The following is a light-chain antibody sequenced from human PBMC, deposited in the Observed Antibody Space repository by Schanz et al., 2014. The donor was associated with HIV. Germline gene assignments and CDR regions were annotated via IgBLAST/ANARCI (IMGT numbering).Light chain of an antibody. J-gene: IGLJ2*01. CDR3: QSFDSSLSVL. CDR1: SSNIGSGYD. CDR2: SDN. V-gene: IGLV1-40*01. Sequence: QSVLTQPPSVSGAPGQRVTISCTGSSSNIGSGYDVHWYQHVPGTAPKLLIYSDNQRPSEVTDRFSASKSGTSASLAITGLQAEDEADYYCQSFDSSLSVLFGGGTKLTVL.